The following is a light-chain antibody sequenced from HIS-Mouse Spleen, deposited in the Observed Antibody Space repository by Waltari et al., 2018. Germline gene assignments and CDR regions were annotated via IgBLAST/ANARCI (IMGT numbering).Light chain of an antibody. CDR1: SSNIGINY. V-gene: IGLV1-47*01. CDR3: AAWDDSLSGPV. Sequence: QSVLTQPPSASGTPGQRVTISCSGSSSNIGINYVYWYQQLPGTAPKLLLYRNNPRPSGVPDRFSGSKSGTSASLAISGLRSEDEADYYCAAWDDSLSGPVFGGGTKLTVL. CDR2: RNN. J-gene: IGLJ3*02.